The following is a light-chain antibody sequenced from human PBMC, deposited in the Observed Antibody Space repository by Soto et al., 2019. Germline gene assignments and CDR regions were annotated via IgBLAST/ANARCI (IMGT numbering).Light chain of an antibody. J-gene: IGKJ1*01. Sequence: DIQMTQSPSSLSASVGDRVTITCRASQGIRKDLGWYQQKPGKAPKRLIYAASSLQSGVPSRFSGSGSGTEFTLTISSLQPEDFATYYCLQHNSYPRVTFGQGTKVEIK. CDR2: AAS. CDR3: LQHNSYPRVT. V-gene: IGKV1-17*01. CDR1: QGIRKD.